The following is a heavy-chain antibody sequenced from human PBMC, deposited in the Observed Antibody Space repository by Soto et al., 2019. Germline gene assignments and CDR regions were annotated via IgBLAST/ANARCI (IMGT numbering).Heavy chain of an antibody. CDR3: AKGGAIVAAGTRVYLYNAMDV. CDR2: INPNSGDT. J-gene: IGHJ6*02. V-gene: IGHV1-2*02. Sequence: QVQLVQSGTEVKRPGDSVKVSCKASGYTFTGYYVHWVRQAPGQGLEWMGWINPNSGDTYLAQRFQGRVTMNRDTCIGTAYMELRGLTSDDKAEYYCAKGGAIVAAGTRVYLYNAMDVWGQGTTVTVSS. D-gene: IGHD1-26*01. CDR1: GYTFTGYY.